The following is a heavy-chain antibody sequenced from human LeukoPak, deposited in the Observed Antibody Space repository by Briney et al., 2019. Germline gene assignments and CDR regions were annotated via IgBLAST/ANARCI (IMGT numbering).Heavy chain of an antibody. Sequence: SETLSLTCTVSGFSISSGYYWGWIRQPPGKGLEWIAAIYHSGATYYNPSLKSRVTISVDTSKNQFSLKLSSVTAADTAVYYCARTYMTSARFDPWGQGTLVTVSS. J-gene: IGHJ5*02. D-gene: IGHD2-21*02. V-gene: IGHV4-38-2*02. CDR2: IYHSGAT. CDR3: ARTYMTSARFDP. CDR1: GFSISSGYY.